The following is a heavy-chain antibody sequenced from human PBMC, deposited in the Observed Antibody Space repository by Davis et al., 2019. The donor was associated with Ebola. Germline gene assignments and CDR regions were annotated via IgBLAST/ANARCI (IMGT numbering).Heavy chain of an antibody. V-gene: IGHV4-59*01. CDR3: ATHYYDSSGYYYFDN. Sequence: MPSDTLSLTCTVPGCSIRSYYWSWIRQPPGKGLEWIGYIYYSGSTNYNPSLKSRVTISVDTSKNQFSLKLSSVTAADTAVYYCATHYYDSSGYYYFDNWGQGTLVTVSS. CDR2: IYYSGST. D-gene: IGHD3-22*01. J-gene: IGHJ4*02. CDR1: GCSIRSYY.